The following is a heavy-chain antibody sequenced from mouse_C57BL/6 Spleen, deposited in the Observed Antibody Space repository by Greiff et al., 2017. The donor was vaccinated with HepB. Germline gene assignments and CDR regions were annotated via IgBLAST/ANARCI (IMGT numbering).Heavy chain of an antibody. CDR2: IYPGDGDT. CDR1: GYAFSSSW. D-gene: IGHD2-3*01. Sequence: VQLVESGPELVKPGASVKISCKASGYAFSSSWMNWVKQRPGKGLEWIGRIYPGDGDTNYNGKFKGKATLTADKSSSTAYMQLSSLTSEDSAVYFCARLYDGSFAYWGQGTLVTVSA. CDR3: ARLYDGSFAY. J-gene: IGHJ3*01. V-gene: IGHV1-82*01.